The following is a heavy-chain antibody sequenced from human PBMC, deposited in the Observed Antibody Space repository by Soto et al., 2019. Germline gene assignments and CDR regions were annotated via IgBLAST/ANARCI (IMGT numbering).Heavy chain of an antibody. D-gene: IGHD3-9*01. CDR1: GGSISSSSYY. CDR2: IYYSGST. CDR3: ARHAQGPYYEILTGYSRFDY. Sequence: SETLSLTCTVSGGSISSSSYYWGWIRQPPGKGLEWIGSIYYSGSTYYNPSLKSRVTISVDTSKNQFSLKLSSVTAADTAVYYCARHAQGPYYEILTGYSRFDYWGQGTLVTVS. J-gene: IGHJ4*02. V-gene: IGHV4-39*01.